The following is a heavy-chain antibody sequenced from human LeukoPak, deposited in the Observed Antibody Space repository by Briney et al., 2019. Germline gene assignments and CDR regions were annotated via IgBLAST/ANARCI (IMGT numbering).Heavy chain of an antibody. CDR1: GGSFSGYY. D-gene: IGHD3-10*01. J-gene: IGHJ4*02. V-gene: IGHV4-34*01. CDR2: IYYSGST. CDR3: ARVNANYYGSGSYYNRWNFDY. Sequence: SETLSLTCAVYGGSFSGYYWGWIRQPPGKGLEWIGSIYYSGSTYYNPSLKSRVTISVDTSKNQFSLKLSSVTAADTAVYYCARVNANYYGSGSYYNRWNFDYWGQGTLVTVSS.